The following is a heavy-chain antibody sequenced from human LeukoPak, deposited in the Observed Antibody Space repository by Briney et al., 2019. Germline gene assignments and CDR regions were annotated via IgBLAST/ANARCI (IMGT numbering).Heavy chain of an antibody. CDR3: ARQTGSGLFILP. V-gene: IGHV4-39*01. Sequence: SETLSLTCTVSGGSFGSTSYYWGWIRQPPGKGLEWIGSIYHSGSTYYNPSLKSRVTISVDTSKNQFSLRLTSVTAADTAVYYCARQTGSGLFILPGGQGTLVTVSS. D-gene: IGHD3/OR15-3a*01. J-gene: IGHJ4*02. CDR1: GGSFGSTSYY. CDR2: IYHSGST.